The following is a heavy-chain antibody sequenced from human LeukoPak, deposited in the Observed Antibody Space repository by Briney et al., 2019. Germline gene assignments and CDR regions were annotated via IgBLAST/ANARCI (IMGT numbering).Heavy chain of an antibody. J-gene: IGHJ4*02. V-gene: IGHV5-51*01. Sequence: ESLKISCKGSGYSFTSYWIGWVRQMPGKGLEWMGIIYPGDSDTRYSPSFQGQVTISADKSISPAYLQWSSLKASGTGMYYCALLGRCSSGGTYFDYGGQGTLVTVSS. CDR1: GYSFTSYW. CDR2: IYPGDSDT. D-gene: IGHD6-6*01. CDR3: ALLGRCSSGGTYFDY.